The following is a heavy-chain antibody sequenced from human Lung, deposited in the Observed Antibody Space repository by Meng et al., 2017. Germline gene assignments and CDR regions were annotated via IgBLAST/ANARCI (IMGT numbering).Heavy chain of an antibody. D-gene: IGHD4-11*01. CDR2: INHSGST. Sequence: QVSVHRWGAGLLKPSRTLSLTCVVSGGSFSDYYWSWIRQPPGKGLEWIGEINHSGSTNYNPSLESRATISVDTSQNNLSLKLSSVTAADSAVYYCARGPTTMAHDFDYWGQGTLVTVSS. CDR3: ARGPTTMAHDFDY. CDR1: GGSFSDYY. V-gene: IGHV4-34*01. J-gene: IGHJ4*02.